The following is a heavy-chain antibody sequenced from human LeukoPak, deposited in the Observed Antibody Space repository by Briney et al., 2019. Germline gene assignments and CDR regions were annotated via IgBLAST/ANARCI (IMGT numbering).Heavy chain of an antibody. J-gene: IGHJ5*02. CDR3: ARVQASSGWYQPAGRGFDP. D-gene: IGHD6-19*01. V-gene: IGHV1-18*01. CDR1: GYTFTSYG. Sequence: GASVKVSCKASGYTFTSYGISWVRQAPGQGLEWMGWISAYNGNTNYAQKLQGRVTMTTDTSTSTAYMELRSLRSDDTAVYYCARVQASSGWYQPAGRGFDPWGQGTLVTVSS. CDR2: ISAYNGNT.